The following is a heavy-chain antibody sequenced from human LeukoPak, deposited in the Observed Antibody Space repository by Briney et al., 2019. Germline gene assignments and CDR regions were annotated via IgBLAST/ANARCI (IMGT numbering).Heavy chain of an antibody. Sequence: GGSLTLPCAPSGFLLYSFWVSWLRQAPGKGLEWVANIKQDGSDKYYVDSVKGPFTNSRDNAKNSLYLQMDSLRVEDTVDYYCARDIAVAGGDYWGQGTLVTVSS. CDR3: ARDIAVAGGDY. J-gene: IGHJ4*02. V-gene: IGHV3-7*04. D-gene: IGHD6-19*01. CDR1: GFLLYSFW. CDR2: IKQDGSDK.